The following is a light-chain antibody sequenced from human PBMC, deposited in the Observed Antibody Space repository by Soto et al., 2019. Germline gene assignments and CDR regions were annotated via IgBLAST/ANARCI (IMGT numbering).Light chain of an antibody. CDR3: QQYNNWPRT. J-gene: IGKJ1*01. CDR1: QSISSN. V-gene: IGKV3-15*01. CDR2: GAS. Sequence: EIVMTQSPATLSVSPGEGATLSCRASQSISSNLAWYQQKPGQAPRLLIYGASTRATGIPARFSGRGSGTEFPLTISSLQSEDFAAYYCQQYNNWPRTFGQGTRVEIK.